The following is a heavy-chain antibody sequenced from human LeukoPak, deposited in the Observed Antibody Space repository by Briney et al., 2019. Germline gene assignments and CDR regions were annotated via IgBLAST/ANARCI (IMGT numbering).Heavy chain of an antibody. CDR2: IYTSGST. Sequence: KTSQTLSLTCTVSGGSISSGSYNWIWIRQPAGKGLEWIGRIYTSGSTNYNPSLKSRVTISVDTSKNQFSLKLSSVTAADTAVYYCAREDNWNYFDYWGQGTLVTVSS. V-gene: IGHV4-61*02. CDR1: GGSISSGSYN. J-gene: IGHJ4*02. CDR3: AREDNWNYFDY. D-gene: IGHD1-20*01.